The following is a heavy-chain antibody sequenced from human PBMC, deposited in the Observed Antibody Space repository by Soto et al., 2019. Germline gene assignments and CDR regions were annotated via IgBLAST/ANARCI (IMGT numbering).Heavy chain of an antibody. CDR3: ARGPYCSGGSGYKPLYS. V-gene: IGHV3-20*01. CDR1: VFTFDDYV. J-gene: IGHJ4*02. D-gene: IGHD2-15*01. CDR2: INWNGGST. Sequence: EVQLVVCGGGVVRPGGSLRLSCAASVFTFDDYVISWVRHAPGKGLEWVFGINWNGGSTGYADSVKCRFTISRDNAKNARYLQMNSMRAEDTALHHGARGPYCSGGSGYKPLYSWGQTTMMTVSS.